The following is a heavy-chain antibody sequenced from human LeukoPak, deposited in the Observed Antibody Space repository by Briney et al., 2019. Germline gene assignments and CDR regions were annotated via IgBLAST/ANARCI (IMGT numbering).Heavy chain of an antibody. CDR3: ARGPDFWSGYSTEGYYYYMDV. J-gene: IGHJ6*03. D-gene: IGHD3-3*01. Sequence: ASVKVSCKASGYTFTGYYMHWVRQAPGQGLEWMGWINPNSGGTNYAQKFQGRVTMTRDTSISTAYMELSRLRSDDTAVYYCARGPDFWSGYSTEGYYYYMDVWGKGTTVTVSS. CDR2: INPNSGGT. V-gene: IGHV1-2*02. CDR1: GYTFTGYY.